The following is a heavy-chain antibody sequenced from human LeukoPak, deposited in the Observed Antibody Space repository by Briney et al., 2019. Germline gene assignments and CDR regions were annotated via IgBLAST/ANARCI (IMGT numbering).Heavy chain of an antibody. Sequence: ASVKVSCKTSGYTFTSYGVTWVRQAPGQGLEWMGWIGGYNSAINYAQKFQGRVTMTTDTSTSTAYMELRSLTSDDTAVYYCARDGSCSGGSCAMDGWFDPWGQGTLVTVSS. V-gene: IGHV1-18*01. J-gene: IGHJ5*02. CDR2: IGGYNSAI. CDR3: ARDGSCSGGSCAMDGWFDP. CDR1: GYTFTSYG. D-gene: IGHD2-15*01.